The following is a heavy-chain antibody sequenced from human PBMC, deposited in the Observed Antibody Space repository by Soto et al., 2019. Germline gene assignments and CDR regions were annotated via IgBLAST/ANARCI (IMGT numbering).Heavy chain of an antibody. Sequence: QVQLVQSGTEVKKPGSSVKVSCKASGGTFSYSAISWVRQAPGQGLEWMGGIIPVSGVPNYAQKFQGRVTITADEYTNTAYLQLSSLRPEDAAVYYCATPSVAARPKGGYYYADVWGQGTTVTVSS. V-gene: IGHV1-69*01. CDR2: IIPVSGVP. CDR3: ATPSVAARPKGGYYYADV. CDR1: GGTFSYSA. J-gene: IGHJ6*02. D-gene: IGHD6-6*01.